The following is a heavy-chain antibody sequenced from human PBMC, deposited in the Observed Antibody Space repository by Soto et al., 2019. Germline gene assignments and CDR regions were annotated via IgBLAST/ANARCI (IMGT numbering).Heavy chain of an antibody. CDR2: IYYSGRT. CDR1: GGPISDYF. CDR3: ARVGGDDFGDSGGFDY. D-gene: IGHD4-17*01. Sequence: SETLSLTCTVSGGPISDYFWTWIRQPPGKGLEWIGSIYYSGRTNYNPSLKSRVSISVDTSKNHLSLQLRSVTAADTAVYYCARVGGDDFGDSGGFDYWGQGTLVTVSS. J-gene: IGHJ4*02. V-gene: IGHV4-59*01.